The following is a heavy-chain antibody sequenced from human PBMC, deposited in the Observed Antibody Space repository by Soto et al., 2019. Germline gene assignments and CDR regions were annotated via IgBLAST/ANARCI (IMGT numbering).Heavy chain of an antibody. V-gene: IGHV1-69*13. J-gene: IGHJ5*02. CDR1: GGTFSDYV. CDR3: AREAGYNWFDP. D-gene: IGHD6-13*01. Sequence: ASVKVSCKAVGGTFSDYVISWVRQAPGQGLEWMGGIIAMSGTVNNAQKFQDRVTITADESTSTAYMELSSLRSEDTAIYYCAREAGYNWFDPWGQGTLVTVSS. CDR2: IIAMSGTV.